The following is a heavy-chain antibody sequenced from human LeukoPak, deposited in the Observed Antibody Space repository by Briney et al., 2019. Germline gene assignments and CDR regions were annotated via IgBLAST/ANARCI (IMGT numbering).Heavy chain of an antibody. Sequence: ASVKVSCTTSGYIFTPHHIHWMRQAPGQGLELLGWVSAANNPEYSQKFQGRVVITRDASATTSYLELNSLRSEDTAVYYCAMSVEMPPIPSFDYWGQGTLVTVSS. V-gene: IGHV1-3*01. CDR1: GYIFTPHH. CDR3: AMSVEMPPIPSFDY. J-gene: IGHJ4*02. D-gene: IGHD5-24*01. CDR2: VSAANNP.